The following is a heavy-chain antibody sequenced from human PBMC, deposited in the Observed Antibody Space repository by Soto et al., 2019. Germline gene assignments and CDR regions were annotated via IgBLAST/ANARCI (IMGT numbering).Heavy chain of an antibody. D-gene: IGHD3-10*01. J-gene: IGHJ6*02. CDR3: ARDRVRGALPQYGMDV. Sequence: LRLPCAASGFTFSSNSMNLARQAPGKGLEWVSSIRGVDNNKYYAASVKGRFTISRDNAKNSLFLHLSGLTADDTAVYYCARDRVRGALPQYGMDVWGQGTTVTVSS. V-gene: IGHV3-21*01. CDR1: GFTFSSNS. CDR2: IRGVDNNK.